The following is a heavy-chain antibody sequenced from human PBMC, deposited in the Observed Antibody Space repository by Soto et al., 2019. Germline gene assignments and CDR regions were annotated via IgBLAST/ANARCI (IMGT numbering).Heavy chain of an antibody. D-gene: IGHD4-17*01. CDR2: IIPIFGTA. CDR3: AIWPIVWVTTRGQSNWFDP. CDR1: GGTFSSYA. J-gene: IGHJ5*02. V-gene: IGHV1-69*05. Sequence: QVQLVQSGAEVKKPGSSVKVSCKASGGTFSSYAISWVRQAPGQGLEWMGGIIPIFGTANYAQKFQGRVTITPDESTCTAYMELSSLRSEDTAVYYCAIWPIVWVTTRGQSNWFDPWGQGTLVTVSS.